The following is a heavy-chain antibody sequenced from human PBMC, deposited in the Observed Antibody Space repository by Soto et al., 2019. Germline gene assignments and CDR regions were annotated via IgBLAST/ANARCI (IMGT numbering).Heavy chain of an antibody. CDR1: GGSISSSSYY. CDR3: ARHGPDCSGGSCYSGIGY. J-gene: IGHJ4*02. CDR2: IYYSGST. V-gene: IGHV4-39*01. Sequence: SETLSLTCTVSGGSISSSSYYWGWIRQPPGKGLEWIGSIYYSGSTYYNPSLKSRVTISVDTSKNQFSLKLSSVTAADTAVYYCARHGPDCSGGSCYSGIGYWGQGTLVTVSS. D-gene: IGHD2-15*01.